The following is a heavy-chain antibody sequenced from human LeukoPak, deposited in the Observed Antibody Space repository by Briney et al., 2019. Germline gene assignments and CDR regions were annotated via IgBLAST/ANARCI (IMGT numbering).Heavy chain of an antibody. CDR2: ISSSTTTI. CDR3: ATLGGSDYYYMDV. J-gene: IGHJ6*03. V-gene: IGHV3-48*01. CDR1: GFTFSSYS. D-gene: IGHD3-16*01. Sequence: GGSLRLSCAASGFTFSSYSMNWVRQAPGKGLEWVSYISSSTTTINYADSVKGRFTISRDNSKNTLYLQMNSLRAEDTAVYYCATLGGSDYYYMDVWGKGTTVTVSS.